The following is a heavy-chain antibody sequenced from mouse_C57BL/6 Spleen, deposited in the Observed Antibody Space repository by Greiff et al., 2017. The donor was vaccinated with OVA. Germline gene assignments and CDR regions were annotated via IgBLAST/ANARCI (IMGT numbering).Heavy chain of an antibody. Sequence: QVQLQQPGAELVRPGSSVKLSCKASGYTFTSYWMHWVKQRPIQGLEWIGNIDPSDSETHYNQKFKDKATLTVDKSSSTAYMQLSSLTSEDSAVYYCARKGGGYPFAYWGQGTLVTVSA. V-gene: IGHV1-52*01. CDR3: ARKGGGYPFAY. D-gene: IGHD2-2*01. CDR1: GYTFTSYW. CDR2: IDPSDSET. J-gene: IGHJ3*01.